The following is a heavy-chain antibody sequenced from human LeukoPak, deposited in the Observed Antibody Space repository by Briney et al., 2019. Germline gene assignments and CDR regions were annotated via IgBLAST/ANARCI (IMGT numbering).Heavy chain of an antibody. CDR2: IIPIFGTA. Sequence: ASVKVSCKASGGTFSSYAISWVRQAPGQGLEWMGGIIPIFGTANYAQKFQGRVTITADESTSTAYMELSSLRSEDTAVYYCARDRHSSGFPIHFDYWGQGTLVTVSS. CDR1: GGTFSSYA. J-gene: IGHJ4*02. D-gene: IGHD3-22*01. V-gene: IGHV1-69*13. CDR3: ARDRHSSGFPIHFDY.